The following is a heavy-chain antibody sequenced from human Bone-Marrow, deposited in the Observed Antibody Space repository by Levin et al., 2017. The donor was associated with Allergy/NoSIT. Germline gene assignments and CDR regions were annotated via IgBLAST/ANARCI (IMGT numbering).Heavy chain of an antibody. D-gene: IGHD1/OR15-1a*01. J-gene: IGHJ4*02. Sequence: RAGGSLRLSCAASGFTFSDYWMIWVRQAPGKGLEWVATISYDGNIEDFADSVKGRFTIPRDNPKNTLYLQMNSLRGEDSAVYYCVKTEDRWEQAPIFDSWGQGTQVTVSS. CDR1: GFTFSDYW. CDR2: ISYDGNIE. CDR3: VKTEDRWEQAPIFDS. V-gene: IGHV3-30*18.